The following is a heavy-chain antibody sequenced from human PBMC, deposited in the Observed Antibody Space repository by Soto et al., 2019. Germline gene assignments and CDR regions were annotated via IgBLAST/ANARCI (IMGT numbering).Heavy chain of an antibody. J-gene: IGHJ4*02. CDR2: IYHSGST. V-gene: IGHV4-30-2*01. D-gene: IGHD3-22*01. CDR3: ARLVGYDSSGYYPDY. CDR1: GDSISNGGYS. Sequence: SETLSLTCAVSGDSISNGGYSWTWIRQPPGRGLEWIGCIYHSGSTYYNPSLKSRVTISIDTSKNQFSLKLSSVTAADTAVYYCARLVGYDSSGYYPDYWGRGTLVTVSS.